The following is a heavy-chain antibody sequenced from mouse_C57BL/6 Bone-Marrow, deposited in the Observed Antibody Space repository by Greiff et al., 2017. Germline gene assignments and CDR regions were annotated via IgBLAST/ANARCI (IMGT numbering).Heavy chain of an antibody. CDR1: GYTFTSYW. J-gene: IGHJ1*03. CDR3: ARPYYSNYWYFDV. CDR2: IYPGSGST. Sequence: VQLQQSGAELVKPGASVKMSCKASGYTFTSYWITWVKQRPGQGLEWIGDIYPGSGSTNYNEKFKGKATLTVETSSSTAYMQLSSLTSEDSAVYYCARPYYSNYWYFDVWGTGTTVTVSS. D-gene: IGHD2-5*01. V-gene: IGHV1-55*01.